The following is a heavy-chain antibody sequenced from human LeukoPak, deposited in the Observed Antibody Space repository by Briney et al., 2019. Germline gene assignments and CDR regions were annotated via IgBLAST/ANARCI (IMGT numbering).Heavy chain of an antibody. D-gene: IGHD6-13*01. J-gene: IGHJ4*02. CDR3: ARASGERIAAAGLDY. CDR1: GDSVSGNSAA. Sequence: SQTLSLTCAISGDSVSGNSAAWNWIRQSPSRGLEWLGRTYYRSKWYNDYAVSVKSRITINPDTSKNQFSLQLNSVTPEDTAVYYCARASGERIAAAGLDYWGQGTLVTVSS. V-gene: IGHV6-1*01. CDR2: TYYRSKWYN.